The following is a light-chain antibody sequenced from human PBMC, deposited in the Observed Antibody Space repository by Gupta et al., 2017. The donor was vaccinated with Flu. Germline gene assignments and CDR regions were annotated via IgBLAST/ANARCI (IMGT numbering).Light chain of an antibody. Sequence: AIRMTQSPSPFSASTGDRVTITCRASQGISSYLAWYQQKPGKAPKLLIYAASTLQSGVPSRFSGSGSGTDFTLTISCLQSEDFATYYCQQYYSYPLTFGPGTKVDIK. CDR3: QQYYSYPLT. J-gene: IGKJ3*01. V-gene: IGKV1-8*01. CDR2: AAS. CDR1: QGISSY.